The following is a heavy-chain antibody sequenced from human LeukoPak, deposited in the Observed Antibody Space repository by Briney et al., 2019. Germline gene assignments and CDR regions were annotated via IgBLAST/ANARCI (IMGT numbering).Heavy chain of an antibody. V-gene: IGHV4-4*07. D-gene: IGHD4-23*01. Sequence: PSETLSLTCTVSGGSISSYYWSWIRQPAGKGLEWIGRIYTSGSTNYNPSLKSRVTMSVDTSKNQFSLKLSSVTAADTAVYYCARAFYGGNSGVNDAFDIWGQGTMVTVSS. CDR1: GGSISSYY. CDR2: IYTSGST. J-gene: IGHJ3*02. CDR3: ARAFYGGNSGVNDAFDI.